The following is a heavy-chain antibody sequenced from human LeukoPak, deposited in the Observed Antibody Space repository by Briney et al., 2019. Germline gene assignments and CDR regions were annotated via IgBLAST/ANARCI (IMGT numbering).Heavy chain of an antibody. CDR2: IYYDGST. V-gene: IGHV4-39*07. D-gene: IGHD5-18*01. J-gene: IGHJ6*02. Sequence: SETLSLTCTVSGGSISSNIYYWGWIRQPPEKGLEWIGTIYYDGSTYYNPSLKSRVTISVDTSKNQFSLKLSSVTAADTAVYYCARTRGYSYSYYYYGMDVWGQGTTVTVSS. CDR1: GGSISSNIYY. CDR3: ARTRGYSYSYYYYGMDV.